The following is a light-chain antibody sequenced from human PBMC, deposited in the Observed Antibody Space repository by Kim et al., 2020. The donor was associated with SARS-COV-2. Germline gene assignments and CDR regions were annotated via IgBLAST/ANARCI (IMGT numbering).Light chain of an antibody. CDR2: DAS. V-gene: IGKV1-33*01. J-gene: IGKJ4*01. CDR1: RDIRNY. Sequence: SASVGDRVTITCQASRDIRNYLNWYQQKPGKAPKLLIYDASNLETGVPSRFSGSGSGTDFTFTISSLQPEDMAAYYCQQYDTFPTFGGGTKVDIK. CDR3: QQYDTFPT.